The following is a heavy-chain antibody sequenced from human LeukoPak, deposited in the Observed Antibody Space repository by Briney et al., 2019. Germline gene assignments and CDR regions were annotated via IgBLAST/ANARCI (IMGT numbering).Heavy chain of an antibody. Sequence: GGSLRLSCAASGFIFSTYSMNWVRQGPGKGLEWVSYISSSSRTIYYADSVKGRFTISRDNAKNSLYLQMNSLRDEDTGVYYCARHLSSGGNYWGQGTLVTVSS. CDR3: ARHLSSGGNY. J-gene: IGHJ4*02. CDR2: ISSSSRTI. CDR1: GFIFSTYS. D-gene: IGHD6-19*01. V-gene: IGHV3-48*02.